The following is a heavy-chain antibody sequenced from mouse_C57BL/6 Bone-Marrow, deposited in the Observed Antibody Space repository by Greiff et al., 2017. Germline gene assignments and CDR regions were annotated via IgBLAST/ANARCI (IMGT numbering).Heavy chain of an antibody. CDR2: INPSTGGT. Sequence: EVKLMESGPELVKPGASVKISCKASGYSFTGYYMNWVKQSPEKSLEWIGEINPSTGGTTYNQKFKAKATLTVDKSSSTAYMQLKSLTSEDSAVYYCAKSTMVTTGFAYWGQGTLVTVSA. V-gene: IGHV1-42*01. CDR1: GYSFTGYY. D-gene: IGHD2-2*01. CDR3: AKSTMVTTGFAY. J-gene: IGHJ3*01.